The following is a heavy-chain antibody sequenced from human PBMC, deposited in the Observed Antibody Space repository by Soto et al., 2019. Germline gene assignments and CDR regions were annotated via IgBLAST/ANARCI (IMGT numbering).Heavy chain of an antibody. CDR3: ARVTYYYDSSGYYTGHFDY. J-gene: IGHJ4*02. D-gene: IGHD3-22*01. CDR2: IYYSGST. CDR1: GGSISSGGYY. V-gene: IGHV4-31*03. Sequence: PSETLSLTCTVSGGSISSGGYYWSWIRQHPGKGLEWIGYIYYSGSTYYNPSLKSRVTISVDTSKNQFSLKLSSVTAADTAVYYCARVTYYYDSSGYYTGHFDYWGQGTLVTVSS.